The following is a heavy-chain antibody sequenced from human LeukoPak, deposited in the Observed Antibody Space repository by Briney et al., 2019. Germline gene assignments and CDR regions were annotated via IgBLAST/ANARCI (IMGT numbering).Heavy chain of an antibody. J-gene: IGHJ4*02. D-gene: IGHD5-24*01. CDR3: ARARDGYNSSRAGDY. Sequence: GGSLRLSCAASGFTFSSYWMHWVRQAPGKGLVWVSRINGDGSSTSYADSVKGRFTISRDNAKSTLYLQMNSLRAEDTAVYYCARARDGYNSSRAGDYWGQGTLVTVSS. CDR1: GFTFSSYW. CDR2: INGDGSST. V-gene: IGHV3-74*01.